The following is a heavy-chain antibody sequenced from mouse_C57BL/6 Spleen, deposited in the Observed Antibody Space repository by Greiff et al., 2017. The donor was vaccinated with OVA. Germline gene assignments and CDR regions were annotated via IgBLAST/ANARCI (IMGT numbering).Heavy chain of an antibody. CDR2: IYPGDGDT. Sequence: QVQLQQSGPELVKPGASVKISCKASGYAFSSSWMNWVKQRPGTGLEWIGRIYPGDGDTNYNGKFKGKATLTADKSSSTAYMQLSSLTSEDSAVYFCVLITTVVAHWYFDVWGTGTTVTVSS. CDR1: GYAFSSSW. D-gene: IGHD1-1*01. V-gene: IGHV1-82*01. CDR3: VLITTVVAHWYFDV. J-gene: IGHJ1*03.